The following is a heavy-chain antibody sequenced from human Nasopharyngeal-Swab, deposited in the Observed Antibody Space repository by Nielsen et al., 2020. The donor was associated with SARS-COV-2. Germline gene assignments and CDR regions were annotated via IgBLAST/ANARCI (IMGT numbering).Heavy chain of an antibody. CDR3: AKGGGCSSTSCYTGFDY. Sequence: GESLKISCAASGFTFSIYGMHWVRQAPGRGLEWVSLISHDGSTKYYSDSVKGRFTISRDNSKNTLYLQMNSLRAEDTAVYYCAKGGGCSSTSCYTGFDYWGQGTLVTVSS. J-gene: IGHJ4*02. V-gene: IGHV3-33*05. CDR1: GFTFSIYG. CDR2: ISHDGSTK. D-gene: IGHD2-2*02.